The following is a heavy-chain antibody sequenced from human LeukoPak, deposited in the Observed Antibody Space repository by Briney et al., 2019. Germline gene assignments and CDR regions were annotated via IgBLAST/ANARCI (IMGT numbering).Heavy chain of an antibody. D-gene: IGHD3-10*01. J-gene: IGHJ4*02. CDR2: ISTSSTTI. V-gene: IGHV3-48*04. CDR1: GFTFSNYD. CDR3: ARRDYYGSGSPDF. Sequence: PGGSLRLSCAASGFTFSNYDMNWVRLAPGKGLEWVSYISTSSTTIYYADSVKGRFTISRDNAKKSLYLQMNSLRAEDTASYYCARRDYYGSGSPDFWGQGTLVTVSS.